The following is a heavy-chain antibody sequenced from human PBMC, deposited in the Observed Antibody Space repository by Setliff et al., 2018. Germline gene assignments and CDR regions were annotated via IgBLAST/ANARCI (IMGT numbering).Heavy chain of an antibody. CDR3: ARDRRIVGARHAFDI. D-gene: IGHD1-26*01. J-gene: IGHJ3*02. V-gene: IGHV4-31*03. CDR2: IYYSGST. Sequence: SETLSLTCTVSGGSISSGGYYWSWIRQHPGKGLEWIGCIYYSGSTYYNPSLKSRVTISVDTSKNQFSLKLSSVTAADTAVYYCARDRRIVGARHAFDIWGQGTMVTVSS. CDR1: GGSISSGGYY.